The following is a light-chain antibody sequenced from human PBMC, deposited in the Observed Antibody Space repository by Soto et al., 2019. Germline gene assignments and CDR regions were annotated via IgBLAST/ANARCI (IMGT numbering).Light chain of an antibody. J-gene: IGLJ1*01. CDR3: QSYASSLSGYV. CDR1: SSNIGAGYD. CDR2: GNS. V-gene: IGLV1-40*01. Sequence: QSVLTQPPSVSGAPGQRVTISCTGSSSNIGAGYDVHWYQQLPGTARKLLIYGNSNRPSGVPDRFSGSKSGTSASLAITGLQAEDEPDYYRQSYASSLSGYVFGTGTKVTVL.